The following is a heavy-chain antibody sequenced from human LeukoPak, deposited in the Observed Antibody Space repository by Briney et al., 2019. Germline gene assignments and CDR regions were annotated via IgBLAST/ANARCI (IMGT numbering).Heavy chain of an antibody. CDR1: GGSISSYY. D-gene: IGHD2-2*01. CDR3: ARGDQLLIRYYYCMDV. CDR2: IYHSGST. Sequence: PSETLSLTCTVSGGSISSYYWGWIRQPPGKGLEWIGSIYHSGSTYYNPSLKSRVTISVDTSKNQFSLKLSSVTAADTAVYYCARGDQLLIRYYYCMDVWGKGTAVTVSS. V-gene: IGHV4-38-2*02. J-gene: IGHJ6*03.